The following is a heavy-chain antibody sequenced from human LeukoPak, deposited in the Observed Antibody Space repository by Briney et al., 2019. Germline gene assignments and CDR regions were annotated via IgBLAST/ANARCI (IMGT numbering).Heavy chain of an antibody. CDR3: ARGLTTTPNHFDP. V-gene: IGHV3-30*02. J-gene: IGHJ5*02. D-gene: IGHD4-17*01. Sequence: PGGSLRLSFAASGFTFSSYSMHWVRQAPGKGLEWVAFLRYDGSETYYADSVKGRFTISRDNSRNTLYLQMNSLRAEETAIYYCARGLTTTPNHFDPWGQGTLVTVSS. CDR1: GFTFSSYS. CDR2: LRYDGSET.